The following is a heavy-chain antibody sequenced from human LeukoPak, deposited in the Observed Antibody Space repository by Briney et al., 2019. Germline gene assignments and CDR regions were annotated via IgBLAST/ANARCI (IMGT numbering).Heavy chain of an antibody. D-gene: IGHD3-9*01. V-gene: IGHV1-18*01. CDR3: ARGIDSYDILTGYYFDY. Sequence: ASVKVSCKASGYTFTSYGISWVRQAPGQGLEWMGWISAYNGNTNYAQKLQGRVTMTTDTSTSTAYMELRSLRSDDTAVYYCARGIDSYDILTGYYFDYWGQGTLVTVSS. CDR2: ISAYNGNT. CDR1: GYTFTSYG. J-gene: IGHJ4*02.